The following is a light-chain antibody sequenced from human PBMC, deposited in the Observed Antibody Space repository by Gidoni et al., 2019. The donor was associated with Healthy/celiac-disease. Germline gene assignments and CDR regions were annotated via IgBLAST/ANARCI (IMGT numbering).Light chain of an antibody. V-gene: IGKV4-1*01. CDR3: QQYYSTPLT. CDR1: QSVLYSSNNKNY. J-gene: IGKJ4*01. CDR2: WAS. Sequence: DIVMTPSPDSLSVSLGERATINCNSSQSVLYSSNNKNYLAWYQQKPGQPPKLLIYWASTRESGVPDRVSGSGSGTDFTLTISSLQAEDVAVYYCQQYYSTPLTFGGGTKVEIK.